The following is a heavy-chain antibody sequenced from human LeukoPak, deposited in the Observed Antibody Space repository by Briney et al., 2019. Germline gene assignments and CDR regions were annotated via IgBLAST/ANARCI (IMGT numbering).Heavy chain of an antibody. CDR2: INPNSGGT. D-gene: IGHD2-2*01. Sequence: ASVKVSCKASGYTFTGYYMHWVRQAPGQGREWMGWINPNSGGTNYAQKFQGRVTMTRDTSISTAYMELSRLRSDDTAVYYCAILEAYCSSTSCYPTDVWGKGTTVTVSS. CDR1: GYTFTGYY. J-gene: IGHJ6*04. CDR3: AILEAYCSSTSCYPTDV. V-gene: IGHV1-2*02.